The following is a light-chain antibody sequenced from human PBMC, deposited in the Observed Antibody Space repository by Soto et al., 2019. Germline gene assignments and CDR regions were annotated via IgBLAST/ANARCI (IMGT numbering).Light chain of an antibody. V-gene: IGKV1-39*01. CDR3: QQSHSSPWT. CDR1: QSISSN. J-gene: IGKJ1*01. Sequence: DIQMTQSPSSLSASVGDRVTITCRASQSISSNLNWYQQKPGKAPKLLIYAASNLQSGLPTTFSGSGSGTDFTLTISSLQPEDFATYYYQQSHSSPWTFGQGTKVEIK. CDR2: AAS.